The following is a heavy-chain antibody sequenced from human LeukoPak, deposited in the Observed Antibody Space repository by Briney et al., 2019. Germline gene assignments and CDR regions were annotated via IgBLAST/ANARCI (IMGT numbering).Heavy chain of an antibody. D-gene: IGHD6-19*01. CDR2: IYHSGST. Sequence: PSETLSLTCTVSGYSITRGSYWGWIRQPPGKGLEWIANIYHSGSTYYNPSLKSRVTISVDTSKNQFSLKLSSVTAADTAVYYCARALAVAGLDYWGQGTLVTVSS. CDR3: ARALAVAGLDY. V-gene: IGHV4-38-2*02. J-gene: IGHJ4*02. CDR1: GYSITRGSY.